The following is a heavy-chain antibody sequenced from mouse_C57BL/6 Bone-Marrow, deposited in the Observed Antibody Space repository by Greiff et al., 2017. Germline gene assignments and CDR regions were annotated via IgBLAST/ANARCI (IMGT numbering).Heavy chain of an antibody. CDR1: GFTFTDYY. CDR3: ARYDGSPFAY. V-gene: IGHV7-3*01. J-gene: IGHJ3*01. CDR2: IRNKANGYTT. Sequence: EVKLVESGGGLVQPGGSLSLSCAASGFTFTDYYMSWVRQPPGKALEWLGFIRNKANGYTTEYSASVKGRFTISRDNSQSILYLQMNALRAEDSATYYCARYDGSPFAYWGQGTLVTGSA. D-gene: IGHD2-3*01.